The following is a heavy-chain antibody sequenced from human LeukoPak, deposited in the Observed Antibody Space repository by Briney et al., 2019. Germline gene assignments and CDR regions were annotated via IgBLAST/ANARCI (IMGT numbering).Heavy chain of an antibody. CDR1: GFTFSSYW. CDR3: ARVSIAAAGVGHYFDY. V-gene: IGHV4-34*01. CDR2: INHSGST. J-gene: IGHJ4*02. Sequence: GSLRLSCAASGFTFSSYWMSWVRQPPGKGLEWIGEINHSGSTNYNPSLKSRVTISVDTSKNQFSLKLSCVTAADTAVYYCARVSIAAAGVGHYFDYWGQGTLVTVSS. D-gene: IGHD6-13*01.